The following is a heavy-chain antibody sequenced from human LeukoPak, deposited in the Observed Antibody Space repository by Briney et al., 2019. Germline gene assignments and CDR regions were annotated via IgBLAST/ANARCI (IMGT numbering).Heavy chain of an antibody. CDR2: ISGSGGST. J-gene: IGHJ4*02. CDR1: GFTFSSYA. V-gene: IGHV3-23*01. CDR3: AKDRVTMVRGVINYFDY. Sequence: GGSLRLSCAASGFTFSSYAMSWVRQAPGKGLEWVSAISGSGGSTYYADSVKGRFTTSRDNSKNTPYLQMNSLRAEDTAVYYCAKDRVTMVRGVINYFDYWGQGTLVTVSS. D-gene: IGHD3-10*01.